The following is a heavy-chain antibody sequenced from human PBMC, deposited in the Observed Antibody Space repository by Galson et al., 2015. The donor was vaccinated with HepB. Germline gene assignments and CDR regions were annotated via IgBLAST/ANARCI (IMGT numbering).Heavy chain of an antibody. CDR1: GYSFTGYW. Sequence: QSGAEVKKPGESLKISCKGSGYSFTGYWIGWVRQMPGKGLEWMGIIYPGDSDTRYSPSFQGQVTISADKSINTAYLQWSSLKASDTAMYYCATTYYYDSSGFCLDYWGQGTLVTVSS. CDR3: ATTYYYDSSGFCLDY. V-gene: IGHV5-51*01. D-gene: IGHD3-22*01. CDR2: IYPGDSDT. J-gene: IGHJ4*02.